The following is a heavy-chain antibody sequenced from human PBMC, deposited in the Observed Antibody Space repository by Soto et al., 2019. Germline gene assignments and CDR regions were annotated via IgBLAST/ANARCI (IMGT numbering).Heavy chain of an antibody. V-gene: IGHV4-31*03. CDR2: IYYSGST. CDR1: GGSISSGGYY. J-gene: IGHJ4*02. D-gene: IGHD6-13*01. Sequence: SETLSLTCTVSGGSISSGGYYWSWIRQHPGKGLEWIGYIYYSGSTYYNPSLKSRVTISVDTSKNQFSLKLSSVTAADTAVYYCARERVVAAGNPIDYWGQGTLVTVSS. CDR3: ARERVVAAGNPIDY.